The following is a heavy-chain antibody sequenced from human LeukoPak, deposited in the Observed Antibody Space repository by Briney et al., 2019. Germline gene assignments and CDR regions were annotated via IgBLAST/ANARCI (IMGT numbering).Heavy chain of an antibody. CDR2: IYYSGST. CDR3: ASHKYSYGYNYYYYYMDV. J-gene: IGHJ6*03. Sequence: SETLSLTCTVSGGSISSSSYYWGWIRQPPGKGLEWIGSIYYSGSTYYNPSLKSRVTISVDTSKNQFSLKLSSVTAADTAVYYCASHKYSYGYNYYYYYMDVWGKGTTVTISS. CDR1: GGSISSSSYY. V-gene: IGHV4-39*07. D-gene: IGHD5-18*01.